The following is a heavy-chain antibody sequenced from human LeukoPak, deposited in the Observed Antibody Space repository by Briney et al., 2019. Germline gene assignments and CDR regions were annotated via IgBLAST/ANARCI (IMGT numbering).Heavy chain of an antibody. D-gene: IGHD2-15*01. V-gene: IGHV3-48*04. CDR3: AREWTQHGGGGFYVMDV. J-gene: IGHJ6*02. CDR1: GFTFSAYN. Sequence: PGGSLRLSCAASGFTFSAYNMYWVRQAPGKGLEWVSYISGGSGGIYYADSAKGRFTISRDNAKNSLYLQMNSLRAEDTAVYYCAREWTQHGGGGFYVMDVWGQGTTVTVSS. CDR2: ISGGSGGI.